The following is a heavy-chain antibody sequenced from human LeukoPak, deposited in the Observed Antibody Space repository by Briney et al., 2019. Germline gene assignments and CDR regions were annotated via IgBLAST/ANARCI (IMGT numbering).Heavy chain of an antibody. J-gene: IGHJ3*02. CDR3: ARDYYGSGPRALDI. Sequence: ASVKVSCKASGYTFTSYDINWVRQATGQGLEWMGWMNPNSGNTGYAQKFQGRVTMTRDTSTSTVYMELRSLRSDDTAVYYCARDYYGSGPRALDIWGQGTMVTVPS. CDR1: GYTFTSYD. CDR2: MNPNSGNT. D-gene: IGHD3-10*01. V-gene: IGHV1-8*01.